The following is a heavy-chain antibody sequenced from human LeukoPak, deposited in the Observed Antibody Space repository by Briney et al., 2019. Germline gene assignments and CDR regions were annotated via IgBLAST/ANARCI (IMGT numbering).Heavy chain of an antibody. Sequence: GGSLRLSCAASGFTFSSYSMNWVRQAPGKGLEWVSSISSSSSYIYYADSVKGRFTISRDNAKNSLYLQMNSLRAEDTAVYYCARGFSHYYDSSGSIWGQGTLVTVSS. CDR1: GFTFSSYS. CDR2: ISSSSSYI. CDR3: ARGFSHYYDSSGSI. V-gene: IGHV3-21*01. J-gene: IGHJ4*02. D-gene: IGHD3-22*01.